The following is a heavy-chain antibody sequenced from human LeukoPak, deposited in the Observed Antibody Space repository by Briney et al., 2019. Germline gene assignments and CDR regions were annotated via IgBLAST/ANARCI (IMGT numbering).Heavy chain of an antibody. CDR3: ATGGGATRSAFAFDM. CDR1: GLTFSSYW. V-gene: IGHV3-7*01. Sequence: SGGSLRLSCTASGLTFSSYWMSWVRQAPGKGLEWVANINQDGRGKYYVDSVEGRFTISRDNAKNSLYMQMSSLRAEDTAVYFCATGGGATRSAFAFDMWGRGTRVTVSS. D-gene: IGHD1-26*01. CDR2: INQDGRGK. J-gene: IGHJ3*02.